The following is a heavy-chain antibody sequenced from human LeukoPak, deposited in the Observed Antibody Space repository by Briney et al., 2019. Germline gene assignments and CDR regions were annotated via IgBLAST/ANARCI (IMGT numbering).Heavy chain of an antibody. CDR3: ARLDYYDSSGFDY. CDR1: GGSVSSGSYY. CDR2: IYYSGST. D-gene: IGHD3-22*01. Sequence: SSETLSLTCTVSGGSVSSGSYYWSWIPQPPWKGLGWIGYIYYSGSTNYNPSLKSRVTISVDTSKNQFSLKLSSVTAADTAVYYCARLDYYDSSGFDYWGQGTLVTVSS. J-gene: IGHJ4*02. V-gene: IGHV4-61*01.